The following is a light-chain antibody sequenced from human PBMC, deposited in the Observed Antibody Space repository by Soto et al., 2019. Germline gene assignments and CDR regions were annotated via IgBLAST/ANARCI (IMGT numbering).Light chain of an antibody. CDR2: GSS. V-gene: IGLV1-40*01. CDR3: QSYDSSLSGWV. Sequence: QSVLTQPPSVSGAPGQRVTISCTGSSSNIGAGYDVHWYQLLPGTAPKLLIYGSSNRPSGVPDRFSGSKSGTSASLAITGLQAEDEVDYYCQSYDSSLSGWVFGGGTKLTVL. J-gene: IGLJ3*02. CDR1: SSNIGAGYD.